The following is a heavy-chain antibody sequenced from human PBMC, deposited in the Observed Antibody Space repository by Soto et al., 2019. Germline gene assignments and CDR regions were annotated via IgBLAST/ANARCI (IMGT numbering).Heavy chain of an antibody. CDR1: GYTFTSYG. D-gene: IGHD2-15*01. Sequence: GASVKVSCKASGYTFTSYGISWVRQAPGQGLEWMGWISAYNGNTNYAQKLQGRVTMTTDTSTSTAYMELGSLRSDDTAVYYCARDIPHSDCSGGSCPSDYWGQGTLVTVSS. CDR3: ARDIPHSDCSGGSCPSDY. V-gene: IGHV1-18*01. J-gene: IGHJ4*02. CDR2: ISAYNGNT.